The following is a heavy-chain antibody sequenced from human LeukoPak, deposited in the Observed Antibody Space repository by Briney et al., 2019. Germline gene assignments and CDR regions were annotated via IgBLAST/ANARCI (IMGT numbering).Heavy chain of an antibody. CDR3: ASGITMVRGPTHFDY. D-gene: IGHD3-10*01. CDR1: GLNFDDSA. V-gene: IGHV3-21*01. CDR2: ISSSSSYR. Sequence: GGSLRLSCVASGLNFDDSAMHWVRQAPGKGLEWVSSISSSSSYRYYADSVKGRFTISRDNAKNSLYLQMNSLRAEDTAVYYCASGITMVRGPTHFDYWGQGTLVTVSS. J-gene: IGHJ4*02.